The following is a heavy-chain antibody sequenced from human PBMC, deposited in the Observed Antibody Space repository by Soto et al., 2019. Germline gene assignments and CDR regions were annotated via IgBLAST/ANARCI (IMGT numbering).Heavy chain of an antibody. D-gene: IGHD6-19*01. CDR1: GFTFSSYS. CDR3: AREGSRGWNGLNWFDP. J-gene: IGHJ5*02. Sequence: EVQLVESGGGLVQPGGSLRLSCAASGFTFSSYSMNWVRQAPGKGLEWVSYISSSSSTIYYADSVKGRFTISRDNAKNSLYLQMNSLRAEDTAVYYCAREGSRGWNGLNWFDPWGKGTLVTVSS. CDR2: ISSSSSTI. V-gene: IGHV3-48*01.